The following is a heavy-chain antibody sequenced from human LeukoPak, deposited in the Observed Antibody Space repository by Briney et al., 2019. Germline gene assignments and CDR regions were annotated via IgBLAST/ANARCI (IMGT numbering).Heavy chain of an antibody. CDR1: GFTVSNNV. D-gene: IGHD2-8*02. V-gene: IGHV3-30*02. J-gene: IGHJ6*01. CDR3: AKDASWSSTYMDV. Sequence: GGSLRLSCGASGFTVSNNVIHWVRQAPGRGLEWVAEVRYDGLKRTYVESVKGRFTISRDNSRNTVDLQMNSLRREDTAVYYCAKDASWSSTYMDVWGQGTTVVVSS. CDR2: VRYDGLKR.